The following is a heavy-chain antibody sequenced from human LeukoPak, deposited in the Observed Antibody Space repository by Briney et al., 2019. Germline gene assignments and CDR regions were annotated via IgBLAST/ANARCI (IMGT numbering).Heavy chain of an antibody. J-gene: IGHJ4*02. D-gene: IGHD1-26*01. V-gene: IGHV3-30*18. Sequence: PGGSLRLSCAASGFTFSSYGMHWVRQAPGKGLEWVAVISYDGSNKYYADSVKGRFTISRDNSKNTLYLQMNSLRAEDTAVYYCAKAPRNSGSYQPLFDYWGQGTLVTVSS. CDR2: ISYDGSNK. CDR1: GFTFSSYG. CDR3: AKAPRNSGSYQPLFDY.